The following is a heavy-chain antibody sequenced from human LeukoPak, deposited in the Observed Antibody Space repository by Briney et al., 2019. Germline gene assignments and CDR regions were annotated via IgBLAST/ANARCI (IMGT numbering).Heavy chain of an antibody. CDR2: ISSSSSYI. CDR1: GFTFSSYS. J-gene: IGHJ5*02. D-gene: IGHD6-6*01. V-gene: IGHV3-21*01. Sequence: PGGSLRLPCAASGFTFSSYSMNWVRQAPGKGLEWVSSISSSSSYIYYADSVKGRFTISRDNAKNSLYLQMNSLRAEDTAVYYCARRVEGEYSSSLLGNWFDPWGQGTLVTVSS. CDR3: ARRVEGEYSSSLLGNWFDP.